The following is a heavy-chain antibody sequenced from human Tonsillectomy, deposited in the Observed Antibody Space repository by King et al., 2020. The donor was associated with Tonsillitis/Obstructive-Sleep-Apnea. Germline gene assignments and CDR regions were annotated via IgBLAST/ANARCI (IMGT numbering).Heavy chain of an antibody. CDR2: IYYSGSP. D-gene: IGHD3-16*01. Sequence: VQLQESGPGLVKPSETLSLTCTVSGGSISSYYWSWIRQPPGKGLEWIGDIYYSGSPNYNPPLKSPVTISLDTSKNQFSLKLSSVTAADTAVYYCARSGGLPRAFDIWGQGTMVTISS. V-gene: IGHV4-59*01. J-gene: IGHJ3*02. CDR3: ARSGGLPRAFDI. CDR1: GGSISSYY.